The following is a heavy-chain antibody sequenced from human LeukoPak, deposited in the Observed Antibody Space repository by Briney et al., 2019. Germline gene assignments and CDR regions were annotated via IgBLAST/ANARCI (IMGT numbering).Heavy chain of an antibody. CDR3: ARDPYSGRYGDYYYYYMGV. CDR2: IYSGGST. V-gene: IGHV3-66*01. CDR1: EFSVGSNY. J-gene: IGHJ6*03. Sequence: GGSLRLSCAASEFSVGSNYMTWVRQAPGKGLEWVSLIYSGGSTYYADSVKGRFTISRDNSKNTLYLQMNSLRAEDTAVYYCARDPYSGRYGDYYYYYMGVWGKGTTVTISS. D-gene: IGHD1-26*01.